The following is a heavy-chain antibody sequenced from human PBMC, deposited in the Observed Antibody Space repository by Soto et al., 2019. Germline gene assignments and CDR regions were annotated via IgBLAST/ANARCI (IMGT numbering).Heavy chain of an antibody. D-gene: IGHD2-8*01. J-gene: IGHJ4*02. CDR2: ISWNSGSI. V-gene: IGHV3-9*01. CDR1: GFTFDDYA. CDR3: AKHWSGAARMLPDY. Sequence: EVQLVESGGGLVQPGRSLRLSCAASGFTFDDYAMHWVRQAPGKGLEWFSGISWNSGSIGYADSVKGRFTISRDNAKNSLYLQMNNLRAEDTALYYCAKHWSGAARMLPDYWGQGTLVTVSS.